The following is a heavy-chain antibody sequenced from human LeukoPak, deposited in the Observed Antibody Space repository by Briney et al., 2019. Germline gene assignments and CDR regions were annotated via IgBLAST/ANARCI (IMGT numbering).Heavy chain of an antibody. D-gene: IGHD2-15*01. CDR1: GFTFSNAW. V-gene: IGHV3-15*01. J-gene: IGHJ4*02. CDR3: TTAVVGCSGGSCYVADY. Sequence: GGSLRLSCAASGFTFSNAWMSWVRQAPGKGLEWVRRIKSKTDGGTTDYAAPVKGRFTISRDDSKNTLYLQMNSLKTEDTAVYYCTTAVVGCSGGSCYVADYWGQGTLVTVSS. CDR2: IKSKTDGGTT.